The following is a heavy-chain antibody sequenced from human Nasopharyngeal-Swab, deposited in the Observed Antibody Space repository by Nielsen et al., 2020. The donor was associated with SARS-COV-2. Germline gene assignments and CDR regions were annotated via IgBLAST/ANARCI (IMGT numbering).Heavy chain of an antibody. V-gene: IGHV3-66*01. J-gene: IGHJ6*03. CDR1: GFAVSSNY. Sequence: GVSLRLSCAASGFAVSSNYMSWVRQAPGKGLEWVSVFYSGGSTYYADSVKDRFTIFRDDSKNTLYLQMNSLRAEDTAVYYCAKDITGYSSGWFYYYYYMDVWGKGTTVTVSS. D-gene: IGHD6-19*01. CDR2: FYSGGST. CDR3: AKDITGYSSGWFYYYYYMDV.